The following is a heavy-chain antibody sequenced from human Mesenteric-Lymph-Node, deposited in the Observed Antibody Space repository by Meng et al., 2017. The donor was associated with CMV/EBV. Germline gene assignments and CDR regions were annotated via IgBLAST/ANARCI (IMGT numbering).Heavy chain of an antibody. CDR1: FSRHA. J-gene: IGHJ6*02. CDR3: AVGTASGGSYYYYYYGMDV. CDR2: ITGSGSNI. Sequence: FSRHALTWVRQAPGKGLEWVSYITGSGSNIHYADSVKGRFTISRDNSKNTLYLQMNSLRAEDTAVYYCAVGTASGGSYYYYYYGMDVWGQGTLVTVSS. V-gene: IGHV3-23*01. D-gene: IGHD1-1*01.